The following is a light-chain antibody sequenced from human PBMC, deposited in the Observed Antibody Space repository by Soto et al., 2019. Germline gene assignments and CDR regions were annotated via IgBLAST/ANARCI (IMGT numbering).Light chain of an antibody. CDR2: DAS. J-gene: IGKJ4*01. Sequence: EIVLTQSPDTLSLSPGGRATLSCRASQSVGSSLAWYQQKPGQAPRLLIYDASNRPTGIPARFSGSGSGTDFPLTISRLEADDFAVYFCQQRSRSLTFGGGTRVEIK. CDR3: QQRSRSLT. V-gene: IGKV3-11*01. CDR1: QSVGSS.